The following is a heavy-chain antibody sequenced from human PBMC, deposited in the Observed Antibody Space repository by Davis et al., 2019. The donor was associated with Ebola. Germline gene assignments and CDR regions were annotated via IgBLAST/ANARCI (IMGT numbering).Heavy chain of an antibody. D-gene: IGHD2-2*01. V-gene: IGHV3-11*06. CDR1: GFTFSDYY. J-gene: IGHJ6*04. Sequence: GGSLRLSCAASGFTFSDYYMSWIRQAPGKGLEWVSYISSSSSYTNYADSVKGRFTISRDNAKNSLYLQMNSLRAEDTAVYYCARDTSCTTTSCYVHYSGLDVWGKGTTVTVSS. CDR3: ARDTSCTTTSCYVHYSGLDV. CDR2: ISSSSSYT.